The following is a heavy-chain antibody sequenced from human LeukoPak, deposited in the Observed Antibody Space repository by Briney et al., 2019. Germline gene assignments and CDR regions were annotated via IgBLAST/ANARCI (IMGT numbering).Heavy chain of an antibody. CDR1: GYTFTGYY. CDR2: INPNSGGT. Sequence: ASVKVSCKASGYTFTGYYMHWVRQAPGQGLEWMGWINPNSGGTNYAQKFQGRVTMTRDTSISTAYMELGRLRSDDTAVYYCARDDMYSSGWYTAWGQGTLVTVSS. J-gene: IGHJ5*02. V-gene: IGHV1-2*02. D-gene: IGHD6-19*01. CDR3: ARDDMYSSGWYTA.